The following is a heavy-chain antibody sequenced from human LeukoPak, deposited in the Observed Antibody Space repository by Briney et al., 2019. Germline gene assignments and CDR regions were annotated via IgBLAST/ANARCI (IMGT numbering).Heavy chain of an antibody. J-gene: IGHJ4*02. Sequence: GGSLRLPCAASGFTFSSYWMNWVRQAPGKGLEWVANIKQDGSEKYYLDSVKGRFTISRDNAKNSLYLQMNSLRAEDTAVYYCARATSSTSWCVDYWGQGTLVTVSS. V-gene: IGHV3-7*01. CDR1: GFTFSSYW. CDR2: IKQDGSEK. D-gene: IGHD2-2*01. CDR3: ARATSSTSWCVDY.